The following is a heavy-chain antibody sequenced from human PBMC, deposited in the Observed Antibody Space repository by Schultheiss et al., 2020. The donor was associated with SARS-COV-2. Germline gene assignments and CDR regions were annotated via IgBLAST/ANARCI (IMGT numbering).Heavy chain of an antibody. J-gene: IGHJ4*02. CDR1: GGSFSGYY. CDR2: IYHSGST. V-gene: IGHV4-34*01. D-gene: IGHD1-7*01. CDR3: ASPPTEGTTRSLHY. Sequence: SETLSLTCAVYGGSFSGYYWSWIRQPPGKGLEWIGEIYHSGSTYSNPSLKSRVTISVDTSKNQFSLELNSVTAADTAVYYCASPPTEGTTRSLHYWGQGTLVTVSS.